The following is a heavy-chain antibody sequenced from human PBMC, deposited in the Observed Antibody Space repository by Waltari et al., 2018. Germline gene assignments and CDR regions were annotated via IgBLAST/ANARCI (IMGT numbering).Heavy chain of an antibody. CDR3: ARDSLGTYYYYYGMDV. J-gene: IGHJ6*02. Sequence: QVQLVQSGAEVKKPGSSVKVSCKASGGTFSSYAISWVRQAPGQGLEWMGGIIPIFGTANYAQKFQGRVTITADESTSTAYMELSSLRSEDTAVYYCARDSLGTYYYYYGMDVWGQGTTVTVSS. CDR2: IIPIFGTA. D-gene: IGHD3-16*01. CDR1: GGTFSSYA. V-gene: IGHV1-69*01.